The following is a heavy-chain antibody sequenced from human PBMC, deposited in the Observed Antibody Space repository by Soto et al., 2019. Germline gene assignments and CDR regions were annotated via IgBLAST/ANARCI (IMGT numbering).Heavy chain of an antibody. D-gene: IGHD6-19*01. J-gene: IGHJ4*02. V-gene: IGHV1-18*04. CDR2: FSGYNGDT. Sequence: QVQLVQSGAEVKKPGASVKVSCKTSGYTYSKYITAWMRQTPGHGLEWMGWFSGYNGDTLYVPERQGRVTFASETSTRAAYMALRSLTADGTAGFSCVREFLAGSFDSWGQGTVVTVSS. CDR3: VREFLAGSFDS. CDR1: GYTYSKYI.